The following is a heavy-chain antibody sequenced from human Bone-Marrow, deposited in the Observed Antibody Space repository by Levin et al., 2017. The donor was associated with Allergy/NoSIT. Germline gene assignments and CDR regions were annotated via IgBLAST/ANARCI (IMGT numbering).Heavy chain of an antibody. CDR1: GFTFSSYS. CDR3: ARGGRGSGWTHGYFDL. Sequence: GESLKISCAASGFTFSSYSMNWVRQAPGKGLEWVSSISSSSSYIYYADSVKGRFTISRDNAKNSLYLQMNSLRAEDTAVYYCARGGRGSGWTHGYFDLWGRGTLVTVSS. J-gene: IGHJ2*01. V-gene: IGHV3-21*01. D-gene: IGHD6-19*01. CDR2: ISSSSSYI.